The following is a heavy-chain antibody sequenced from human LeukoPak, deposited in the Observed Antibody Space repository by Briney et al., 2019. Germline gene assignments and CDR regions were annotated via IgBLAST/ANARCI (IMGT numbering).Heavy chain of an antibody. Sequence: SQTLSLTCTVSGGSISSGDYYWSWIRQPPGKGLEWIGYIYYSGSTYYNPSLKSRVTISVDTSKNQLSLKLSSVTAADTAVYYCARDGVVGYSSYGMDVWGKGTTVTVSS. CDR1: GGSISSGDYY. CDR2: IYYSGST. CDR3: ARDGVVGYSSYGMDV. D-gene: IGHD5-18*01. V-gene: IGHV4-30-4*01. J-gene: IGHJ6*04.